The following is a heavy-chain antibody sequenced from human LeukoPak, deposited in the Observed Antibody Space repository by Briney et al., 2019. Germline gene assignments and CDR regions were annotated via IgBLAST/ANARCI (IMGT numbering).Heavy chain of an antibody. J-gene: IGHJ4*02. CDR2: IRKDGGDI. Sequence: GGSLRLSCAASGFTFSNYWMSWVRQAPGKGLEWVANIRKDGGDIYYVDSVKGRFTVSRDNAKNSLYLQMDSLRAEDTAVYYCARQWAVDYWGQGSLVTVSS. V-gene: IGHV3-7*01. CDR3: ARQWAVDY. D-gene: IGHD1-26*01. CDR1: GFTFSNYW.